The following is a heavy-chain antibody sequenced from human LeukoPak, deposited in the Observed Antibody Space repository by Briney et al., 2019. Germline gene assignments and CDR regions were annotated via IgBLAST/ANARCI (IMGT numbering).Heavy chain of an antibody. CDR1: GYTFTGYY. J-gene: IGHJ4*02. CDR2: IDPNSGGT. V-gene: IGHV1-2*02. CDR3: ASSDSGSYCLAY. Sequence: ASVKVSCKASGYTFTGYYMHWVRQAPGQGLEWMGWIDPNSGGTNYAQKFQGRVTMTRDTSISTAYMELSRLRSDDTAVYYCASSDSGSYCLAYWGQGTLVTVSS. D-gene: IGHD1-26*01.